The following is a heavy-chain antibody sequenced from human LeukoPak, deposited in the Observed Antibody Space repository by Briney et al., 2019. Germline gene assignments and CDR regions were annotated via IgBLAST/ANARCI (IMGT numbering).Heavy chain of an antibody. CDR2: IYYSGST. CDR1: GGSISSGGYY. Sequence: PSETLSLTCTVSGGSISSGGYYWSWIRQHPGKGLEWIGYIYYSGSTYYNPSLKSRVTISVDTSKNQFSLKLSSVTAADTAVYYCAREGLDYGDYEGAAFDIWGQGTMVTVSS. D-gene: IGHD4-17*01. CDR3: AREGLDYGDYEGAAFDI. V-gene: IGHV4-31*03. J-gene: IGHJ3*02.